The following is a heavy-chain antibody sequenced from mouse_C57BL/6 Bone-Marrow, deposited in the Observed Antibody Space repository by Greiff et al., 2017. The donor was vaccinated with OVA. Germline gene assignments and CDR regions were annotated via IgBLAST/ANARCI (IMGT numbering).Heavy chain of an antibody. CDR1: GYTFTSYW. CDR3: ALGYLFLDY. CDR2: IHPNSGST. V-gene: IGHV1-64*01. Sequence: QVQLKQPGAELVKPGASVKLSCKASGYTFTSYWMHWVKQRPGQGLEWIGMIHPNSGSTNYNEKFKSKATLTVDKSSSTAYMQLSSLTSEDSAVYYCALGYLFLDYWGQGTTLTVSS. D-gene: IGHD1-1*01. J-gene: IGHJ2*01.